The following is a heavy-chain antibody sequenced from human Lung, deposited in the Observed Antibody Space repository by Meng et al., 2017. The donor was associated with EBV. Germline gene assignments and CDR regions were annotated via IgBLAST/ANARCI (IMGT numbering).Heavy chain of an antibody. V-gene: IGHV1-69*01. CDR3: AIGGGLGYSYAWGYYGMDV. J-gene: IGHJ6*02. CDR2: IVPLSATA. CDR1: GGTLGRNG. D-gene: IGHD5-18*01. Sequence: QVPPAQAGAEVKKPGSSGTVSCKASGGTLGRNGISWIRQAPGQGLEWMGGIVPLSATAIYAQKFQGRLNITADGSTTTAHMELSSLRSEDSAVYYCAIGGGLGYSYAWGYYGMDVWGQGTAVTV.